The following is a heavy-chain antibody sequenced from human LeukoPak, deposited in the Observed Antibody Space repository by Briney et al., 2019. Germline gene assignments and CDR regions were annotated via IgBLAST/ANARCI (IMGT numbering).Heavy chain of an antibody. CDR2: MNPNSGNT. J-gene: IGHJ6*02. CDR3: AREPPYYDFWSGYYIYYYYYGMDV. Sequence: GASVKVSCKASGYTFTSYDINWVRQATGQGLEWMGWMNPNSGNTGYAQKFQGRVTMTRNTSISTAYMELSSLRSEDTAVYYCAREPPYYDFWSGYYIYYYYYGMDVWGQGTTVTVS. D-gene: IGHD3-3*01. V-gene: IGHV1-8*01. CDR1: GYTFTSYD.